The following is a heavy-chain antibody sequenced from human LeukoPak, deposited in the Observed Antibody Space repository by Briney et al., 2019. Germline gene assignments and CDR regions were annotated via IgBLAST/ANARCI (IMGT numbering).Heavy chain of an antibody. Sequence: SQTLSFTCTVSGGSISIFYWTWMRQRPGQRLEFIGHIFQSGTTNYNPSLKSRVTISLDTAKNQFSLRLTSVTAADTALYYCARLSVGGTPIDYWGQGTRVTVSS. J-gene: IGHJ4*02. D-gene: IGHD1-26*01. CDR1: GGSISIFY. CDR3: ARLSVGGTPIDY. CDR2: IFQSGTT. V-gene: IGHV4-59*08.